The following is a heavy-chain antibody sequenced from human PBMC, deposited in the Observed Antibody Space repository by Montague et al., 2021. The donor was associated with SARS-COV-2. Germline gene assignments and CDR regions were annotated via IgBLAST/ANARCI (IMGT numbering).Heavy chain of an antibody. D-gene: IGHD6-13*01. CDR2: INYSGST. CDR3: ARAPIYRSSWYAYFDY. Sequence: SETLSLTCTVSGDSMNNYYWSWIRQPPGKGLEWIGYINYSGSTHYNPSLQSRVTLSKDTSKNQFSLRLTSETAADTAMYFCARAPIYRSSWYAYFDYWGQGTLVTVSS. CDR1: GDSMNNYY. V-gene: IGHV4-59*01. J-gene: IGHJ4*02.